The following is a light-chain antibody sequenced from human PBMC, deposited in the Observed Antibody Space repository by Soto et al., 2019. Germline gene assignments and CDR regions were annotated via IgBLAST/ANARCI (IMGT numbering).Light chain of an antibody. Sequence: DIQMTQSPSTLSASVGDRVTITCRASQSISSWLAWYQQKPGKAPKLLIYKASSLESGVPSRFSGSGSGTVFALNISRLQPDDFATYCCQQYNRFYTFGQGTKLEIK. J-gene: IGKJ2*01. CDR3: QQYNRFYT. CDR2: KAS. V-gene: IGKV1-5*03. CDR1: QSISSW.